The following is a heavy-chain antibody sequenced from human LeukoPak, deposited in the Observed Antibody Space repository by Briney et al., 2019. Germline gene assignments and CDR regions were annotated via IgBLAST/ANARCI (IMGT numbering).Heavy chain of an antibody. Sequence: SETLSLTCTVSGGSISSSSYYWSWIRQPAGKGLEWIGRIYNSGSTNYNPSLKSRVTMSVDTSKNQFSLNLSSVTAADTAVYYCAREMYSSSPRPFDIWGQGTMVTVSS. CDR3: AREMYSSSPRPFDI. D-gene: IGHD6-13*01. J-gene: IGHJ3*02. CDR2: IYNSGST. CDR1: GGSISSSSYY. V-gene: IGHV4-61*02.